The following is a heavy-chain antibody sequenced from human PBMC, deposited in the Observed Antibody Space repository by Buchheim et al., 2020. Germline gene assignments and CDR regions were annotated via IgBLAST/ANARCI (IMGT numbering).Heavy chain of an antibody. CDR3: ARETSFRHYMDV. CDR1: GGSISSGGYY. J-gene: IGHJ6*03. Sequence: QVQLQESGPGLVKPSQPLSLTCTVSGGSISSGGYYWSWIRQHPGKGLEWIGYIYYSGISYYNPSLKSLFTISLVTSKNHFSLKLSSVTAADTAVYYCARETSFRHYMDVWGKGTT. CDR2: IYYSGIS. D-gene: IGHD3-10*01. V-gene: IGHV4-31*01.